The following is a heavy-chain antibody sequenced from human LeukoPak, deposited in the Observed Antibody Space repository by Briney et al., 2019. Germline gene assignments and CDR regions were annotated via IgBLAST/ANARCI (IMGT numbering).Heavy chain of an antibody. J-gene: IGHJ5*02. D-gene: IGHD5-24*01. Sequence: SETLSLTCTVSGGSVSSGSYYWSWIRQPPGKGLEWIGHIYYSGSTNYNPSLKSRVPTSVDTSKNQFSLKLSSVTAADTAVYYCARGINGWFDPWGQGTLVTVSS. CDR2: IYYSGST. V-gene: IGHV4-61*01. CDR1: GGSVSSGSYY. CDR3: ARGINGWFDP.